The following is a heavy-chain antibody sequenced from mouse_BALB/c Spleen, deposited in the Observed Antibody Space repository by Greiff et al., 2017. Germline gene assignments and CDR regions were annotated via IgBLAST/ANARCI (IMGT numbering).Heavy chain of an antibody. V-gene: IGHV1-15*01. CDR3: TREGTTVVADY. J-gene: IGHJ2*01. Sequence: PLQQSGAELVRPGASVTLSCKASGYTFTDYEMHWVKQTPVHGLEWIGAIDPETGGTAYNQKFKGKATLTADKSSSTAYMELRSLTSEDSAVYYCTREGTTVVADYWGQGTTLTVSS. CDR2: IDPETGGT. D-gene: IGHD1-1*01. CDR1: GYTFTDYE.